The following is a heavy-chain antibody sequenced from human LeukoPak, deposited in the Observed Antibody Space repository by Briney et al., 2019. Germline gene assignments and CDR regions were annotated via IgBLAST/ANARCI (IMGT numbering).Heavy chain of an antibody. J-gene: IGHJ4*02. CDR2: ISGSGGST. Sequence: GGSLRLSCAASGFTFSSYAMSWVRQAPGKGLEWVSAISGSGGSTYYADSVKGRFTISRDNSKNTLYLQMNSLRAEDTALYYCARDLYDFWSGYKYWGQGTLVTVSS. D-gene: IGHD3-3*01. V-gene: IGHV3-23*01. CDR1: GFTFSSYA. CDR3: ARDLYDFWSGYKY.